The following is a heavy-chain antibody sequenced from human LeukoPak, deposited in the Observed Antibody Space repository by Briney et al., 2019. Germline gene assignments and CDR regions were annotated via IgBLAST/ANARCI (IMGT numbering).Heavy chain of an antibody. CDR1: GFTFSSYA. D-gene: IGHD6-19*01. V-gene: IGHV3-30*04. J-gene: IGHJ5*02. CDR2: ISYDGSNK. Sequence: PGGSLRLSCAASGFTFSSYAMHWARQAPGKGLEWVAVISYDGSNKYYADSVKGRFTISRDNSKNTLYLQMNSLRAEDTAVYYCAREVAGINWFDPWGQGTLVTVSS. CDR3: AREVAGINWFDP.